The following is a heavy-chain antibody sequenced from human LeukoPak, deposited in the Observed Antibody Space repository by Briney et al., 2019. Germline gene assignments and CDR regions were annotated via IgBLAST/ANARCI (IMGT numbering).Heavy chain of an antibody. CDR3: ARLLYDYVWGSYRSYYFDF. CDR2: ISSSSTYI. J-gene: IGHJ4*02. CDR1: GFTFSTYS. Sequence: PGGSLRLSCAASGFTFSTYSMNRDRQAPGKGLNCVSAISSSSTYIYYADSVKGRITITRDNAKNSLYLQMNSLRAEDTAVYYCARLLYDYVWGSYRSYYFDFWGQGTLVTVSS. V-gene: IGHV3-21*01. D-gene: IGHD3-16*02.